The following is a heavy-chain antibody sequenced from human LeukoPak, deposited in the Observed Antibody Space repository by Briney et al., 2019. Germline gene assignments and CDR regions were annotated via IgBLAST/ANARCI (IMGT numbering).Heavy chain of an antibody. V-gene: IGHV3-7*01. J-gene: IGHJ4*02. Sequence: GGSLRLSCAASGFTLSSCSMNWVRQAPGKGLEWVANIKQDGSEKYYVDSVKGRFTISRDNAKNSLYLQMNSLRAEDTAVYYCARDVGRSNYKFFFDYWGQGTLVTVSS. CDR1: GFTLSSCS. CDR3: ARDVGRSNYKFFFDY. D-gene: IGHD4-11*01. CDR2: IKQDGSEK.